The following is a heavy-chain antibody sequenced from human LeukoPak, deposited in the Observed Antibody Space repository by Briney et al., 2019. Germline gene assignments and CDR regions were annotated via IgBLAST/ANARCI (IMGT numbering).Heavy chain of an antibody. CDR3: ARDRYQSYDFWSGYYLRGGGVYYYYGMDV. CDR1: GYTFTSYG. CDR2: ISAYNGNT. D-gene: IGHD3-3*01. V-gene: IGHV1-18*01. J-gene: IGHJ6*02. Sequence: GASVKVSCKASGYTFTSYGISWVRQAPGQGLEWMGWISAYNGNTNYAQKLQGRVTMTTDTSTSTAYMELRSLRSDDTAVYYCARDRYQSYDFWSGYYLRGGGVYYYYGMDVWGQGTTVTVSS.